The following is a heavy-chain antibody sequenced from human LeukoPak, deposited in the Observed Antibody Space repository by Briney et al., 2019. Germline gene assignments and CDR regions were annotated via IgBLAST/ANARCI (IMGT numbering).Heavy chain of an antibody. J-gene: IGHJ4*02. CDR2: IKSKSDGGTT. CDR3: TTDRGIAVGPSFGC. CDR1: GFTLSNGW. D-gene: IGHD6-19*01. V-gene: IGHV3-15*01. Sequence: GGSLRLSCAASGFTLSNGWMTWVRQVPGKGLEWVGRIKSKSDGGTTDYAAPVKGRFTISRDDSKNTLYLQMNSLKTEDTAVYYCTTDRGIAVGPSFGCWGQGTLVTVSS.